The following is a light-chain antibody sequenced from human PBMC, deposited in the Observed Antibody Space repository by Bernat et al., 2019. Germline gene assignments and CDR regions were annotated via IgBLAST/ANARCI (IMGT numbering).Light chain of an antibody. CDR3: QQSYSDPYT. CDR2: AAS. J-gene: IGKJ2*01. CDR1: QSISSY. V-gene: IGKV1-39*01. Sequence: DIQMTQSPSSLSASVGDKVTITCRAGQSISSYLNWYQQKPGKAPKLVIYAASSLQSGVPPRFSGSASGTDFTLTITSLQPEVFATYYCQQSYSDPYTFGQGTKLQIK.